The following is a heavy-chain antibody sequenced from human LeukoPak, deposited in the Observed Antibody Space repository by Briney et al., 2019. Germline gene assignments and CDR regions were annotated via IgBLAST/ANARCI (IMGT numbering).Heavy chain of an antibody. CDR1: GFTFSNFW. CDR3: ARDIGYHTFDY. Sequence: PGGSLRLSCAASGFTFSNFWMAWVRQAPGKGLEWVAHIKEDGSDKKYVDSVKGRFTISRDNPKNSLYLQMNSLRAGDTAVYYCARDIGYHTFDYWGQGGLVTVSS. D-gene: IGHD5-12*01. J-gene: IGHJ4*02. CDR2: IKEDGSDK. V-gene: IGHV3-7*05.